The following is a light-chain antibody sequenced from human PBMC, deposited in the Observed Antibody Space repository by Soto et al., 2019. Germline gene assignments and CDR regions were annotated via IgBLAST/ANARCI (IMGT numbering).Light chain of an antibody. Sequence: QSVLTQPPSVSAAPSQRVTISCSGSSSNIGNNAVNWYQQVPGKAPKLLIHYDDRVASGVSDRFSGSKSGTSASLAISGLQSEDDADYYCAAWDDSLNGPVFGGGTKLTVL. CDR2: YDD. CDR3: AAWDDSLNGPV. V-gene: IGLV1-36*01. CDR1: SSNIGNNA. J-gene: IGLJ3*02.